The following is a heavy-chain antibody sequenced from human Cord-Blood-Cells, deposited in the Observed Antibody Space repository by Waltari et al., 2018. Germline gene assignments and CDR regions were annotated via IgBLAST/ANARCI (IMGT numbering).Heavy chain of an antibody. V-gene: IGHV5-51*01. CDR2: MFPGDSDT. D-gene: IGHD3-22*01. J-gene: IGHJ4*02. CDR3: ARPMHYDSSGYYYVDY. Sequence: EVQLVQSGAEVKKPGESLKISCKGSGYSFTSYWIGWVRQMPGEGLEWMGVMFPGDSDTRYSPACQGQVTIAADKAIRTAYLQWSSLKASDTARYYCARPMHYDSSGYYYVDYWGQGTLVTVSS. CDR1: GYSFTSYW.